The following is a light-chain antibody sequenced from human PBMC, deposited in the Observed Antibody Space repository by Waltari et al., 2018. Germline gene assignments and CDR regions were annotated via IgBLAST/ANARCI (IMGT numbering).Light chain of an antibody. CDR2: AAS. CDR3: QKCNSAPFT. CDR1: QGIRDY. Sequence: DIQMTQSPSSLSASVGDRVTITCRARQGIRDYVAWYQQKPGKVPKLLIFAASTLQSGVPSRFSGSGSGTEFTLTISSLQPEDVATYYCQKCNSAPFTFGPGTKVDIK. J-gene: IGKJ3*01. V-gene: IGKV1-27*01.